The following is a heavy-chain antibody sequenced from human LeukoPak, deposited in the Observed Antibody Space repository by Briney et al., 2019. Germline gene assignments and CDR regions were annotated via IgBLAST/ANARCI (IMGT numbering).Heavy chain of an antibody. CDR3: TMIVVGFDY. CDR2: INPSGGST. J-gene: IGHJ4*02. V-gene: IGHV1-46*03. Sequence: ASVKVSCKASGYTFTSYYMHWVRQAPGQGLEWMGIINPSGGSTSYAQKFQGRVTMTRDTSTSTVYMELSSVRSEDTAVYYCTMIVVGFDYWGQGTLVTVSS. D-gene: IGHD3-22*01. CDR1: GYTFTSYY.